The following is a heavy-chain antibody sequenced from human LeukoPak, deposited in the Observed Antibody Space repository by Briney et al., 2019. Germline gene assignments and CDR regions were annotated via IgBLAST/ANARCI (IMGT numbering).Heavy chain of an antibody. J-gene: IGHJ4*02. CDR3: AKDQYGGNPQYYFDY. D-gene: IGHD4-23*01. CDR1: GFTFSSYA. V-gene: IGHV3-23*01. Sequence: GGSLTLSCAASGFTFSSYAMSWVRQAPGKGLDWVSAISGSGGNTYYEASVKGRFTISRDNSKNTLYLQMNSLRAEDTAVYYCAKDQYGGNPQYYFDYWGQGTLVTVSS. CDR2: ISGSGGNT.